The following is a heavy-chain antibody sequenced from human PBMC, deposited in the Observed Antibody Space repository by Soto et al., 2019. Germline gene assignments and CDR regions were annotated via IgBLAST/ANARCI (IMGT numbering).Heavy chain of an antibody. CDR3: AREGSYSAYNFAHGIQLWSFDF. Sequence: ASETLSLTCTVSGGSINTFYWSWVRQPAGKGLEWIGRIFSSGSTSFNPSLESRVAMSVDTSKNHFSLNLSSMTGADMAVYYCAREGSYSAYNFAHGIQLWSFDFWGQGALVTVSS. CDR1: GGSINTFY. J-gene: IGHJ4*02. D-gene: IGHD5-12*01. V-gene: IGHV4-4*07. CDR2: IFSSGST.